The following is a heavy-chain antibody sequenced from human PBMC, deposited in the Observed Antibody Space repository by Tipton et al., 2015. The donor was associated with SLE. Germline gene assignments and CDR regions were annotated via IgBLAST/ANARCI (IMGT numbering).Heavy chain of an antibody. J-gene: IGHJ5*02. CDR2: INHSGST. Sequence: TLSLTCAVYGGSFSGYYLSWIRQPPGKGLEWIGEINHSGSTNYNPSLKSRVTISVDTSKNQFSLKLSSVPAADTAVYYCARGAVLIQDNSWFDPWGQGTLVTVS. CDR3: ARGAVLIQDNSWFDP. CDR1: GGSFSGYY. V-gene: IGHV4-34*01. D-gene: IGHD2-21*01.